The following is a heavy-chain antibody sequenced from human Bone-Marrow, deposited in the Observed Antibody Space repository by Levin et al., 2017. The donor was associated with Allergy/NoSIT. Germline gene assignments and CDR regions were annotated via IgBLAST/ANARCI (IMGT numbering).Heavy chain of an antibody. Sequence: GESLKISCKASGYTFTGYYMHWVRQAPGQGLEWMGRINPNSGGTNYAQKFQGRVTMTRDTSISTAYMELSRLRSDDTAVYYCARQDSSGYYFLYWGQGTLVTVSS. V-gene: IGHV1-2*06. CDR3: ARQDSSGYYFLY. CDR2: INPNSGGT. CDR1: GYTFTGYY. J-gene: IGHJ4*02. D-gene: IGHD3-22*01.